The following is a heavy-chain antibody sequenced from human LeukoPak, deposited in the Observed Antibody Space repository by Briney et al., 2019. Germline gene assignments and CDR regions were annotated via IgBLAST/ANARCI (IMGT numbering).Heavy chain of an antibody. CDR2: IYSGGST. Sequence: GGSLRLSCAASGFTVSSNYMSWVRQAPGKGLEWVSVIYSGGSTYYADSVKGRFTISRDNSKNTLYLQMNSLRAEDTAVYYCARDALMYSSGWHPSFDYWGQGTLVTVSS. J-gene: IGHJ4*02. CDR1: GFTVSSNY. V-gene: IGHV3-66*01. D-gene: IGHD6-19*01. CDR3: ARDALMYSSGWHPSFDY.